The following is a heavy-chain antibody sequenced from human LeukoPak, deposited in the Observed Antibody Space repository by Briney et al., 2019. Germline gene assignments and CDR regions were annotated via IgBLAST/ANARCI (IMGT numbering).Heavy chain of an antibody. CDR2: ISYGENPY. CDR3: ARNHFNQNVFDI. Sequence: GGSLRLSCAASGFTFSTYAIHWVRRAPGKGLEWVAIISYGENPYSYADSVQGRFTISRDNSQSTVHLQMNSLRPEDTAVYFCARNHFNQNVFDIWGQGTMVTVSS. D-gene: IGHD1-14*01. J-gene: IGHJ3*02. V-gene: IGHV3-30*01. CDR1: GFTFSTYA.